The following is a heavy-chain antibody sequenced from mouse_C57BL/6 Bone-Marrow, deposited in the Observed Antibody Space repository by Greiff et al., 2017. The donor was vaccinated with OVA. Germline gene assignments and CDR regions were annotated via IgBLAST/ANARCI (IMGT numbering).Heavy chain of an antibody. D-gene: IGHD2-12*01. CDR2: IRSKSNNYAT. CDR3: VRQLLLWYFDV. CDR1: GFSFNTYA. Sequence: DVQLVESGGGLVQPKGSLKLSCAASGFSFNTYAMNWVRQAPGKGLEWVARIRSKSNNYATYYADSVKDRFTISRDDSESMLYLLMNNLITADTAVFYCVRQLLLWYFDVWGTGTTVTVSS. V-gene: IGHV10-1*01. J-gene: IGHJ1*03.